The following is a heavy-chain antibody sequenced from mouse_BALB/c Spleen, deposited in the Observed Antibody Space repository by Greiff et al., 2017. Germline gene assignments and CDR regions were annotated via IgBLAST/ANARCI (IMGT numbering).Heavy chain of an antibody. D-gene: IGHD1-1*01. CDR2: INPDSSTI. CDR3: ARYGTTVRGYFDV. Sequence: EVKLVESGGGLVQPGGSLKLSCAASGFAFSRYWMSWVRQAPGKGLEWIGEINPDSSTINYTPSLKDKFIISRDNAKNTLYLQMSKVRSEDTALYYCARYGTTVRGYFDVWGEGTTVTVSS. J-gene: IGHJ1*01. V-gene: IGHV4-1*02. CDR1: GFAFSRYW.